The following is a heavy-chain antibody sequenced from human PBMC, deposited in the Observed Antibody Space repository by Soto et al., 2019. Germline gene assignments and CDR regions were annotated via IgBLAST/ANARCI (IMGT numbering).Heavy chain of an antibody. CDR3: ATGYDFWRGYYHFDY. D-gene: IGHD3-3*01. V-gene: IGHV3-48*02. J-gene: IGHJ4*02. Sequence: VQLVESGGGLVQPGGSLRLSCAASGFTFSTYDMNWVRQAPGKGLEWVSYISSSTTTTYYADSVKGRFTISRDNAKNSLYLQMNSLRDEDTAVYYCATGYDFWRGYYHFDYWGQGTLVTVSS. CDR1: GFTFSTYD. CDR2: ISSSTTTT.